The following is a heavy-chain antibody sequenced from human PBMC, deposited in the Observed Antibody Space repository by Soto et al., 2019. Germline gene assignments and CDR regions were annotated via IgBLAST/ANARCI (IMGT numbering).Heavy chain of an antibody. CDR2: ISGSGGST. Sequence: EVQLLESGGGLVQPGGSLRLSCAASGFTFSSYAMSWVRQAPGKGLEWVSAISGSGGSTYYADSVKGRFTISRDNSKNTLYLQMNSLRAEDTAVYYCAKDPPLGDSGEEWFDPWGQGTLVTVSS. V-gene: IGHV3-23*01. CDR1: GFTFSSYA. D-gene: IGHD5-12*01. J-gene: IGHJ5*02. CDR3: AKDPPLGDSGEEWFDP.